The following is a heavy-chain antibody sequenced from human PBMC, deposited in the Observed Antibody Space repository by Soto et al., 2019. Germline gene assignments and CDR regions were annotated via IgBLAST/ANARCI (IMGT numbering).Heavy chain of an antibody. V-gene: IGHV3-30-3*01. D-gene: IGHD2-21*02. J-gene: IGHJ3*01. CDR2: ISYDGRNI. CDR1: GFTFSLFA. CDR3: AAHLYCGNDCYQAALNT. Sequence: QLVESGGGVVQRGRSLRLTCAGSGFTFSLFAMHWVRQAPGKGLEWVTVISYDGRNIYYADSVMGRFTISRDNSKNTVYLQMNNLRSEDMAVYYCAAHLYCGNDCYQAALNTWGHGTVVTVSS.